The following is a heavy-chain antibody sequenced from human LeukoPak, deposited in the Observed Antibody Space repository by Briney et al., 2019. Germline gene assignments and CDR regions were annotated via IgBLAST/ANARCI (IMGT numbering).Heavy chain of an antibody. J-gene: IGHJ4*02. CDR1: GGTFSSYA. CDR3: ARGRYGSGPADY. V-gene: IGHV1-69*05. D-gene: IGHD3-10*01. CDR2: IIPIFGTA. Sequence: SVKVSCKASGGTFSSYAISWVRQAPGQGLEWMGRIIPIFGTANYAQKFQGRVTITTDESTSTAYMELSSLRSEDTAVYYCARGRYGSGPADYWGQGTLVTVSS.